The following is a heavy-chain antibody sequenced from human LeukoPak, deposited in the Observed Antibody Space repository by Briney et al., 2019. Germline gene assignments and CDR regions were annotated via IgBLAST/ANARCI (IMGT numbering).Heavy chain of an antibody. Sequence: ASVKVSCKASGYTFTGYYMHWVRQAPGQGLEWMGWINPNSGGTNYAQKVQGRVTMTRDTSISTAHMDLSRLRSDATAVYYCARHELRYFALRLSPVPDSSGPGTLVTASS. D-gene: IGHD3-9*01. CDR1: GYTFTGYY. J-gene: IGHJ4*02. CDR2: INPNSGGT. V-gene: IGHV1-2*02. CDR3: ARHELRYFALRLSPVPDS.